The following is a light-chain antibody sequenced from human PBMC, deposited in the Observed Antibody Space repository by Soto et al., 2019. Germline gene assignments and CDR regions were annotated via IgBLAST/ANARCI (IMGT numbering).Light chain of an antibody. J-gene: IGLJ2*01. CDR3: SSYTSSSTLL. Sequence: QSVLTQPASVSGSPGQSITISCTGTSSDVGGYNYVSWYQQHPGKVPKLMIFDVSNWPSGVSNRFSGSKSGNTASLTISGLQAEDEADYYCSSYTSSSTLLFGGGTKLTVL. CDR1: SSDVGGYNY. V-gene: IGLV2-14*01. CDR2: DVS.